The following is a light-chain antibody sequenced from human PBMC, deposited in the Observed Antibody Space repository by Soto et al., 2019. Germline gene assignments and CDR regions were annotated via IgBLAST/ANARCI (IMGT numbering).Light chain of an antibody. CDR1: RSDVGGYNY. Sequence: QSALTQPASVSGSPGQSITISCTGTRSDVGGYNYVSWYQQHPGKAPKLMIYDVSNRPSGVSNRFSGSKSGNTASLTISGLHAEDEADYYCSSYTSSSTLVVFGGGTKLTVL. J-gene: IGLJ2*01. V-gene: IGLV2-14*01. CDR2: DVS. CDR3: SSYTSSSTLVV.